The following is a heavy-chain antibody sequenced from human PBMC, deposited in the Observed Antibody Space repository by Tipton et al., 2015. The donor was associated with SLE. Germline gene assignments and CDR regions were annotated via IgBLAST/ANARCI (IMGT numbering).Heavy chain of an antibody. CDR2: INHSGST. CDR3: ASRRWLQSLGY. Sequence: TLSLTCAVSGGSISSSNWWSWVRQPPGKGLEWIGEINHSGSTNYNPSLKSRVTISVDTSKNQFSLKLSSVTAADTAVYYCASRRWLQSLGYWGQGTLVTVSS. V-gene: IGHV4-4*02. J-gene: IGHJ4*02. D-gene: IGHD5-24*01. CDR1: GGSISSSNW.